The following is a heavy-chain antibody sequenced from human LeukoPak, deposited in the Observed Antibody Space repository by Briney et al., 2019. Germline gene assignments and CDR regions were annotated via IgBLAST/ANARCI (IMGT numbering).Heavy chain of an antibody. CDR2: IGSGGYR. CDR3: AKRLPDASSYFDS. CDR1: GLTLSNYD. Sequence: PGGSLRLSCVASGLTLSNYDTTWVRQAPGKGLEYVSSIGSGGYRFYGGSVKGRFSISRDNSQNTVYLQTNSLRGEDTAIYFCAKRLPDASSYFDSWGQGILVTVSS. V-gene: IGHV3-23*01. D-gene: IGHD6-6*01. J-gene: IGHJ4*02.